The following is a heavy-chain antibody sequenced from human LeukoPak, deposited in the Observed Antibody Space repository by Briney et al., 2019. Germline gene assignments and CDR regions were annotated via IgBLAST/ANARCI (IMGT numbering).Heavy chain of an antibody. J-gene: IGHJ4*02. CDR1: GYTFTSYG. D-gene: IGHD3-10*01. V-gene: IGHV1-18*01. Sequence: ASVKVSCKASGYTFTSYGISWVRQAPGQGLEWMGWISAYNGNTNYAQKLQGRVTMTTDTSTSTAYMELRSLRSDDTAVYYCARDGPDYYGSGDFDYWGQGTLVTVSS. CDR3: ARDGPDYYGSGDFDY. CDR2: ISAYNGNT.